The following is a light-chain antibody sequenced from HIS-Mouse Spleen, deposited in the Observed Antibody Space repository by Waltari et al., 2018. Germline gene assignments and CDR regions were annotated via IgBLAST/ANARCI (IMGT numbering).Light chain of an antibody. CDR1: SSALGGSHS. J-gene: IGLJ3*02. Sequence: QSALTQPASVSGSPGQSITISCTGTSSALGGSHSVSWYQQHPGKAPKLMIYDVSNRPSGVSNRFSGSKSGNTASLTISGLQAEDEADYYCSSYTSSSTRVFGGGTKLTVL. V-gene: IGLV2-14*03. CDR3: SSYTSSSTRV. CDR2: DVS.